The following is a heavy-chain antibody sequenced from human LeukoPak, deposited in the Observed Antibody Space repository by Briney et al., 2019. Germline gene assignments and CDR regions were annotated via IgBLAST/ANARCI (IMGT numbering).Heavy chain of an antibody. V-gene: IGHV4-61*02. CDR3: ASRIIYDSSGYYGDY. J-gene: IGHJ4*02. D-gene: IGHD3-22*01. CDR1: GGSSSSGSYY. CDR2: IYTSGST. Sequence: PSQTLSLTCTVSGGSSSSGSYYWSWIRQPAGKGLEWIGRIYTSGSTNYNPSLKSRVTISVDTSKNQFSLKLSSVTAADTAVYYCASRIIYDSSGYYGDYWGQGTLVTVSS.